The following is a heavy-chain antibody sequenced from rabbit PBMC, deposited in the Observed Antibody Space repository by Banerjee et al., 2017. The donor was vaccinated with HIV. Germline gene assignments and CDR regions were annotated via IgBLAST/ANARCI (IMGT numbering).Heavy chain of an antibody. D-gene: IGHD2-1*01. CDR2: IYAGSSGST. CDR1: GFSFSSNYC. CDR3: ARDATMIDIYGMDL. Sequence: QSLEESGGDLVKPGASLTLTCTASGFSFSSNYCMCWVRQAPGKGLEWIGCIYAGSSGSTYYASWAKGRFTISKTSSTTVTLQMTSLTAADTATYFCARDATMIDIYGMDLWGPGTLVTVS. J-gene: IGHJ6*01. V-gene: IGHV1S40*01.